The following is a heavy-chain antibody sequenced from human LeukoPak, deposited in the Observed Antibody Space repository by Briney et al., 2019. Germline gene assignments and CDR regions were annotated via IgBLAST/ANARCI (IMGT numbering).Heavy chain of an antibody. Sequence: DPSETLSLTCTVSGASISSNYWSWIRQPPGKGLEWIGYITNSGSTAYNSSLKSRVTISLDTSNNQFSLKLTSVTAADTAVYSCARNGGSWTFDHWGQGTLVTVSS. V-gene: IGHV4-59*08. J-gene: IGHJ4*02. CDR2: ITNSGST. CDR1: GASISSNY. D-gene: IGHD3/OR15-3a*01. CDR3: ARNGGSWTFDH.